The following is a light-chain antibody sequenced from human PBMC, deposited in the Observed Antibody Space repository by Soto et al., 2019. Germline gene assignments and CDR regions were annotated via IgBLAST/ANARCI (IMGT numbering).Light chain of an antibody. CDR2: GAS. J-gene: IGKJ1*01. CDR3: QQYGSSPVT. V-gene: IGKV3-20*01. Sequence: EIVLTQSPGTLSLSPGERATLSCRASQSVSSNYLAWYQQKPGQAPRLLIYGASSRATGIPDRFSGSGSGTDFTLTISRLEPEDFAVYYFQQYGSSPVTLGQGTKVEIK. CDR1: QSVSSNY.